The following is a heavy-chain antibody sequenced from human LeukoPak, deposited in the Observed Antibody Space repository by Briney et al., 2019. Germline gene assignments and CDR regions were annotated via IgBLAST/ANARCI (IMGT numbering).Heavy chain of an antibody. CDR1: GFIVSSNY. CDR3: AKSRSSSSTSCYNY. D-gene: IGHD2-2*02. CDR2: ISGSGAST. Sequence: PGGSLRLSCVASGFIVSSNYMSWVRQAPGKGLEWVSAISGSGASTYYADSVKDRFTLSRDDSKNTLHLQMNSLRAEDTAVYYCAKSRSSSSTSCYNYWGQGTLVTVSS. V-gene: IGHV3-23*01. J-gene: IGHJ4*02.